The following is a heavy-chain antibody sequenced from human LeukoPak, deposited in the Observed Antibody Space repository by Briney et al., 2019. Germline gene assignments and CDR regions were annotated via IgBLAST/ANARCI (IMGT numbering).Heavy chain of an antibody. V-gene: IGHV3-23*01. D-gene: IGHD6-19*01. Sequence: GGSLRLSCAASGFTFNNYAMSWVRQAPGKGLEWVSVISGSGDSIHYADSVKGRFTVSRDNSKNTMYLQMNSLRAEDTAVYYCANGWVAGDYFDYWGQGTLVTVSS. CDR2: ISGSGDSI. CDR3: ANGWVAGDYFDY. J-gene: IGHJ4*02. CDR1: GFTFNNYA.